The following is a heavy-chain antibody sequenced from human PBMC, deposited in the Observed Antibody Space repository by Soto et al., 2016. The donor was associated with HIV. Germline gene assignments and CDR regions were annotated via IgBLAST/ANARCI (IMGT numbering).Heavy chain of an antibody. CDR1: GFIFSNYW. CDR2: IKQDGSEK. J-gene: IGHJ5*02. CDR3: VRDHSVRDQTDTLNWFEP. D-gene: IGHD4-4*01. Sequence: ELELVESGGGLVQPGESLRISCVASGFIFSNYWMSWVRQAPGKGLEWVANIKQDGSEKYYVDSVKGRFTISRDNVKKSLYLQMNSLRVEDTAVYYCVRDHSVRDQTDTLNWFEPWGQGSLVTVSS. V-gene: IGHV3-7*01.